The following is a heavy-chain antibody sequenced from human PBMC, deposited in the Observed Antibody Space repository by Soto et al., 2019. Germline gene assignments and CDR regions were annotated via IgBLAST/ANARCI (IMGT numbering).Heavy chain of an antibody. Sequence: SLRLSCAASGFTLSDYYMTWIRQAPGKGLEFVSDIIISVTTIXYXXXXXXRXXXXXXXSEXXLLXXXXXLXXXXXXVYYCARFRGDGYYNFWGQGTLVTVSS. D-gene: IGHD3-9*01. CDR1: GFTLSDYY. J-gene: IGHJ4*02. CDR2: IIISVTTI. CDR3: ARFRGDGYYNF. V-gene: IGHV3-11*01.